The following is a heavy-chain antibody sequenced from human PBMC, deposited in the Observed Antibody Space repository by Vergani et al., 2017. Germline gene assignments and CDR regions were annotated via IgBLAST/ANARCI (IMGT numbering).Heavy chain of an antibody. V-gene: IGHV1-69-2*01. Sequence: EVQLVQSGAEVKKPGATVNISCKVSGYTFTDYYMHWVQQAPGKGLEWMGLVDPEHGETTYAEKFQGRITLTADTSINTAYMELSSLRSEDTAIYYCATIEXMVRGVAEPWPADYWGQGTLVTVSS. CDR1: GYTFTDYY. CDR2: VDPEHGET. J-gene: IGHJ4*02. D-gene: IGHD3-10*01. CDR3: ATIEXMVRGVAEPWPADY.